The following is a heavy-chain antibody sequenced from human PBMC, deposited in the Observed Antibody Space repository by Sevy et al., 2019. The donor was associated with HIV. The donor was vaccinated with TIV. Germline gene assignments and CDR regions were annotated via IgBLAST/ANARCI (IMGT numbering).Heavy chain of an antibody. D-gene: IGHD3-10*01. CDR3: ARWTRDGHITKWFDP. J-gene: IGHJ5*02. CDR1: GFSFSSFW. Sequence: GGSLRLSCAVSGFSFSSFWMSWVRQAPGKGLEWVADIKEDGSEKNYVDSVKGRFSISRDNAENSLYLQMSNVRVDDTAVYYCARWTRDGHITKWFDPWGQGTLVTVSS. V-gene: IGHV3-7*01. CDR2: IKEDGSEK.